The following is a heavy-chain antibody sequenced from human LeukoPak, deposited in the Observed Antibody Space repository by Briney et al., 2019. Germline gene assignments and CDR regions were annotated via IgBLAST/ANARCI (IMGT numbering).Heavy chain of an antibody. D-gene: IGHD2-2*01. V-gene: IGHV3-21*01. Sequence: GGSLRLSCAASGFTFSSYGMHWVRQAPGKGLEWVSSISSSSSYIYYADSVKGRFTISRDNAKNSLYLQMNSLRAEDTAVYYCARDPVVASFDYWGQGTLVTVSS. CDR2: ISSSSSYI. CDR1: GFTFSSYG. CDR3: ARDPVVASFDY. J-gene: IGHJ4*02.